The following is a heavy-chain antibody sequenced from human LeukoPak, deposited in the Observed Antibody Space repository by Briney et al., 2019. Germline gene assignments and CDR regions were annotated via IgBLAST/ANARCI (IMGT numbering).Heavy chain of an antibody. V-gene: IGHV5-51*01. CDR2: IYPDDSDT. CDR3: AGHRYCTTSNCPSYFQH. J-gene: IGHJ1*01. Sequence: GESLKISCKGSGYSFSSYWIGWVRQMPAKGLEWMGIIYPDDSDTKYSPSFQGQVTISVDKSISTAYLQWSSLKASDSAMYYCAGHRYCTTSNCPSYFQHWGQGTLVTVSS. CDR1: GYSFSSYW. D-gene: IGHD2-8*01.